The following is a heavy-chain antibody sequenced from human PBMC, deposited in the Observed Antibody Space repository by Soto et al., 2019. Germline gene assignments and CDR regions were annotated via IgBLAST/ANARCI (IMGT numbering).Heavy chain of an antibody. V-gene: IGHV1-69*13. J-gene: IGHJ6*02. D-gene: IGHD6-13*01. CDR2: IIPIFGTA. CDR1: GGTFSSYA. CDR3: ARSMGIAAAGPYYYYYGMDG. Sequence: SVKVSCKASGGTFSSYAISWVRQAPGQGLEWMGGIIPIFGTANYAQKFQGRVTITADESTSTAYMELSSLRSEDTAVYYCARSMGIAAAGPYYYYYGMDGWGQGTTVTVSS.